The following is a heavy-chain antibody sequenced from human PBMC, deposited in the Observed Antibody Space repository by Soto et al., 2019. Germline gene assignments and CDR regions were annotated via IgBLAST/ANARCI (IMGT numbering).Heavy chain of an antibody. CDR3: ANGHSYYDFRLEY. V-gene: IGHV3-23*01. Sequence: GGSLRLSCAASGFTFGSYAMSWVRQAPGKGLEWVSTISGSGRATYYADSVKGRFTISRDNSKNTLYLQMNSLRAEDMAVYYCANGHSYYDFRLEYWGQGTLVTVSS. J-gene: IGHJ4*02. CDR1: GFTFGSYA. D-gene: IGHD3-3*01. CDR2: ISGSGRAT.